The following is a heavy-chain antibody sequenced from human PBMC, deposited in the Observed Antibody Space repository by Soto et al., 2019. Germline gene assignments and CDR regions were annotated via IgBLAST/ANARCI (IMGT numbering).Heavy chain of an antibody. V-gene: IGHV3-23*01. CDR3: AKPLLAVVPAANDY. CDR2: ISGSGGST. D-gene: IGHD2-2*01. Sequence: GGSLRLSCAASGFTFSSYAMSWVRQAPGKGLEWASAISGSGGSTYYADSVKGRFTISRDNSKNTLYLQMNSLRAEDTAVYYCAKPLLAVVPAANDYWGQGTLVTVSS. J-gene: IGHJ4*02. CDR1: GFTFSSYA.